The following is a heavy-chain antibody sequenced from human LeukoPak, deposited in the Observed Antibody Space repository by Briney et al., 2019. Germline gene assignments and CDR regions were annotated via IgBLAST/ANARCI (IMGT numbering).Heavy chain of an antibody. Sequence: PGGSLRLSCAASGFTVSSNYMSWVRQAPGKGLEWVSVISGSGGSTYYADSVKGRFTISRDNSKNTLYLQMNSLRAEDTAVYYCAKDQFRITIFGVVNWFDPWGQGTLVTVSS. CDR1: GFTVSSNY. J-gene: IGHJ5*02. CDR2: ISGSGGST. V-gene: IGHV3-23*01. CDR3: AKDQFRITIFGVVNWFDP. D-gene: IGHD3-3*01.